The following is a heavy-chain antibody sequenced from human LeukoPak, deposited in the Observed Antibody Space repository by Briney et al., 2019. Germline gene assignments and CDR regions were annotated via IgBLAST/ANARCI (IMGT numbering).Heavy chain of an antibody. CDR2: INPNSGGT. J-gene: IGHJ4*02. Sequence: ASVKVSCKASGYTFTGYYMHWVRQAPGQGLEWMGRINPNSGGTNYAQKSQGRVTMTRDTSISTAYMELSRLRSDDTAVYYCARVGGRYCSGGSCYTGNDYWGQGTLVTVSS. D-gene: IGHD2-15*01. V-gene: IGHV1-2*06. CDR3: ARVGGRYCSGGSCYTGNDY. CDR1: GYTFTGYY.